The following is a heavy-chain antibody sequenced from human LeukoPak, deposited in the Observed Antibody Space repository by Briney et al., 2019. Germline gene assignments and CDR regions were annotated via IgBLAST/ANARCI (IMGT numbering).Heavy chain of an antibody. J-gene: IGHJ4*02. D-gene: IGHD3-9*01. CDR2: IYWDDDK. Sequence: SGPTLVNPTQTLTLTCTFSGFSLSTSGVGVGWIRQPPGKALEWLALIYWDDDKRYSPSLKSRLTITKDTSKNQVVLTMTNMDPVDTATHYCAHIGFRYDILTGYRTYFDYWGQGTLVTVSS. CDR3: AHIGFRYDILTGYRTYFDY. V-gene: IGHV2-5*02. CDR1: GFSLSTSGVG.